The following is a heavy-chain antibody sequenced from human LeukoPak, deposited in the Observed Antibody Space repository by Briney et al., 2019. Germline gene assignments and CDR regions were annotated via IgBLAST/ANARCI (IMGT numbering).Heavy chain of an antibody. V-gene: IGHV3-48*02. CDR1: GLTFSSYN. J-gene: IGHJ4*02. D-gene: IGHD6-19*01. CDR2: ISNSGSMI. CDR3: ARGPISGWSADY. Sequence: PGGSLRLSCAVSGLTFSSYNMNWVCQAPGKGLEWVSYISNSGSMIYYADSVKGRFTLSRDNAKNSLYLQMNSLRDEDTAVYYCARGPISGWSADYWGQGTLVTVSS.